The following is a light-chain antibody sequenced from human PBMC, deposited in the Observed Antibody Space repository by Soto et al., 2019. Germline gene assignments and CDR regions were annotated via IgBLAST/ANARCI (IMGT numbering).Light chain of an antibody. CDR2: DVS. Sequence: QSALTQPASVSGSPGQSITISCTGTSSYVGGYNYVSWYQHHPGKAPKLMIYDVSNRPSGVSNRFSGSKSGTTASLTISGLQAEDEAYYYCSSYTSSSTDVFGTGTKLTVL. V-gene: IGLV2-14*03. J-gene: IGLJ1*01. CDR1: SSYVGGYNY. CDR3: SSYTSSSTDV.